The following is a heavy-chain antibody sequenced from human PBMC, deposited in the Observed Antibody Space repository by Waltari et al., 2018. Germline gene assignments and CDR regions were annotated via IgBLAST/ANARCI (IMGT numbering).Heavy chain of an antibody. V-gene: IGHV3-23*03. J-gene: IGHJ4*02. Sequence: EVQLLESGGGLVQPGGSLRLSCAASGFTFSGYAMSWVRQAPGKGLEWVSVIYSGGSTYYADSVKGRFTISRDNSKNTLYLQMNSLRAEDTAVYYCAKDIVGATASGWGQGTLVTVSS. CDR1: GFTFSGYA. CDR2: IYSGGST. CDR3: AKDIVGATASG. D-gene: IGHD1-26*01.